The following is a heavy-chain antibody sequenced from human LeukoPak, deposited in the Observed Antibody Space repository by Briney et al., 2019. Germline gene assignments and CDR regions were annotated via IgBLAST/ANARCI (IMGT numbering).Heavy chain of an antibody. CDR3: AKGRSLRLGYYFDY. Sequence: GGSLRLSCAASGFTFSSYAMSWVRQAPGKGLEWVSAISGSGGSTYYADSVKGRFTISRDNSKNTLYLQMNSLRAEDTAVYYRAKGRSLRLGYYFDYWGQGTLVTVSS. CDR1: GFTFSSYA. V-gene: IGHV3-23*01. D-gene: IGHD3-16*01. CDR2: ISGSGGST. J-gene: IGHJ4*02.